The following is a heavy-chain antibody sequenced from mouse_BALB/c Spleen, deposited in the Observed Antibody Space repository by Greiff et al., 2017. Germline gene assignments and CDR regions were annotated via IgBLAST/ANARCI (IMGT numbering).Heavy chain of an antibody. CDR2: INPYNDGT. V-gene: IGHV1-14*01. CDR1: GYTFTSYV. Sequence: EVQLQQSGPELVKPGASVKMSCKASGYTFTSYVMHWVKQKPGQGLEWIGYINPYNDGTSYNQKFKGKATLTVDKSSSTAFMHLNSLTSEDSAVYYCARAITTATTWFAYWGQGTLVTVSA. J-gene: IGHJ3*01. CDR3: ARAITTATTWFAY. D-gene: IGHD1-2*01.